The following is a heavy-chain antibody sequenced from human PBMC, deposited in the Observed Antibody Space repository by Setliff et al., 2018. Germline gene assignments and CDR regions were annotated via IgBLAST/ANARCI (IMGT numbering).Heavy chain of an antibody. V-gene: IGHV1-46*01. Sequence: GASVKVSCKASGYTFTSYYMHWVRQAPGQGLEWMGIINPSGGSTSYAQKFQGRVTMTRDTSTSTVYMELSSLRSEHTAVYYCARVGRYVETAMVFDYWGQGTLVTVSS. J-gene: IGHJ4*02. CDR2: INPSGGST. CDR3: ARVGRYVETAMVFDY. D-gene: IGHD5-18*01. CDR1: GYTFTSYY.